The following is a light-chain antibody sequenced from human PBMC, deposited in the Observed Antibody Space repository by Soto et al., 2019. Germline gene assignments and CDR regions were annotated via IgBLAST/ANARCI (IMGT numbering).Light chain of an antibody. CDR2: KAS. Sequence: DIQMTQSPSTLSASVGDRVTITCRASQSISTWVAWYTTAPGTATKIRIHKASSLQSGVPSRVSGIGSGTDVTLTISSLQTDDVATYYGQHYNSYSEAFGQGTKVDIK. V-gene: IGKV1-5*03. CDR1: QSISTW. CDR3: QHYNSYSEA. J-gene: IGKJ1*01.